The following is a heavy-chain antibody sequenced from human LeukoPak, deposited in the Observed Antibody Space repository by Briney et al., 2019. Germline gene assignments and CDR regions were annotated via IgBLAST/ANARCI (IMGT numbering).Heavy chain of an antibody. J-gene: IGHJ4*02. CDR2: IRYDGSNK. CDR3: AKARYYYGSGSYGPFDY. V-gene: IGHV3-30*02. Sequence: PGGSLRLSCAASGFTFSSYGMHWVRQAPGKGLERVAFIRYDGSNKYYADSVKGRFTISRDNSKNTLYLQMNSLRAEDTAVYYCAKARYYYGSGSYGPFDYWGQGTLVTVSS. CDR1: GFTFSSYG. D-gene: IGHD3-10*01.